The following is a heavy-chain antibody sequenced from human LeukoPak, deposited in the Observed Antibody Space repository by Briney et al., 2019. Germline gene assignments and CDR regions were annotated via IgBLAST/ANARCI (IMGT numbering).Heavy chain of an antibody. J-gene: IGHJ5*02. V-gene: IGHV1-2*02. CDR3: ARDNYYDSSGYYGWFDP. CDR2: INPNSGGT. Sequence: ASVKVSCKASGYTFTGYYMHWVRQAPGQGLEWMGWINPNSGGTNYAQKFQGRVTTTRDTSISTAYMELSRLRSDDTAVYYCARDNYYDSSGYYGWFDPWGQGTLVTVSS. CDR1: GYTFTGYY. D-gene: IGHD3-22*01.